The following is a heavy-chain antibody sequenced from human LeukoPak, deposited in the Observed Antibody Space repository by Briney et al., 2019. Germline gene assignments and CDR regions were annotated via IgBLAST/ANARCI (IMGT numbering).Heavy chain of an antibody. V-gene: IGHV1-46*01. D-gene: IGHD3-16*02. CDR2: INPSGGST. CDR3: ARVYDYVWGSYRFNYYGMDV. J-gene: IGHJ6*02. CDR1: GYTFTSYY. Sequence: ASVKVSCKASGYTFTSYYMHWVRQAPGQGLEWMGIINPSGGSTSYAQKFQGRVTMTRNTSISTAYMELSSLRSEDTAVYYCARVYDYVWGSYRFNYYGMDVWGQGTTVTVSS.